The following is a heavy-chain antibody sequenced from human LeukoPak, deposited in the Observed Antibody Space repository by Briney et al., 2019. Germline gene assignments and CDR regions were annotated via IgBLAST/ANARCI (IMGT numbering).Heavy chain of an antibody. D-gene: IGHD7-27*01. Sequence: GGSLRLSCAASGFTGGSKSMSWVRQAPGKGLEWVSFIYSAGSTYHADSVKGRFTISRDNSKNTLFLQMNSLGVEDTAVYYCAKVAGDGWYFDLWGRGTLVTVSS. CDR3: AKVAGDGWYFDL. J-gene: IGHJ2*01. CDR1: GFTGGSKS. V-gene: IGHV3-53*01. CDR2: IYSAGST.